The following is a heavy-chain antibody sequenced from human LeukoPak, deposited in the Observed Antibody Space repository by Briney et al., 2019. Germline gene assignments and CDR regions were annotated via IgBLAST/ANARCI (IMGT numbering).Heavy chain of an antibody. D-gene: IGHD2-2*03. J-gene: IGHJ6*02. CDR1: GFTFSSYA. V-gene: IGHV3-30*14. CDR2: ISYDGSNK. Sequence: PGGSLRLSCAASGFTFSSYAMHWVRQAPGKGLEWVAVISYDGSNKYYADSVKGRFTISRDNSKNTLYLQMGSLRAEDMAVYYCARGPPGYCSSTSCHRTNYYYYGMDVWGQGTTVTVSS. CDR3: ARGPPGYCSSTSCHRTNYYYYGMDV.